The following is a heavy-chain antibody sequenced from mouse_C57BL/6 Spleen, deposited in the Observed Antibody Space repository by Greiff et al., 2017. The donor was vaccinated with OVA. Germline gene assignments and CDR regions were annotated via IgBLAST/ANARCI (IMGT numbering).Heavy chain of an antibody. V-gene: IGHV1-50*01. J-gene: IGHJ2*01. D-gene: IGHD1-1*02. CDR1: GYTFTSYW. Sequence: QVQLQQPGAELVKPGASVKLSCKASGYTFTSYWMQWVKQRPGQGLEWIGEIDPSDSYTNYNQQFKGKATLTVDTSSSTASLQLRSLASEDAGVCACGGGGWVDYWGQGTTLTVSS. CDR2: IDPSDSYT. CDR3: GGGGWVDY.